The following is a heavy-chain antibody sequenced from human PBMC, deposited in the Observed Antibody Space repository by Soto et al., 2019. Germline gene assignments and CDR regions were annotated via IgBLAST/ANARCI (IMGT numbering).Heavy chain of an antibody. CDR2: ISGSGGST. CDR3: AKGPPMRIAAAGTPARDY. Sequence: HPGGSLRLSCAASGFTFSSYAMSWVRQAPGKGLERVSAISGSGGSTYYADSVKGRFTISRDNSKNTLYLQMNSLRAEDTVVYYFAKGPPMRIAAAGTPARDYWGKGTLVTVAS. CDR1: GFTFSSYA. J-gene: IGHJ4*02. V-gene: IGHV3-23*01. D-gene: IGHD6-13*01.